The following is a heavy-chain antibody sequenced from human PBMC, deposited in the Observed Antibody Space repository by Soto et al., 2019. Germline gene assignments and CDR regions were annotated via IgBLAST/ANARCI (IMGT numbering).Heavy chain of an antibody. J-gene: IGHJ6*02. V-gene: IGHV3-30-3*01. D-gene: IGHD5-12*01. Sequence: GGSLRLSCAASGFTFSSYAMHWVRQAPGKGLEWVAVISYDGSNKYYADSVKGRFTISRDNSKNTLYLQMNSLRAEDTAVYYCARDYYRFNSGYGFSMDFWGQGSSVIVSS. CDR1: GFTFSSYA. CDR2: ISYDGSNK. CDR3: ARDYYRFNSGYGFSMDF.